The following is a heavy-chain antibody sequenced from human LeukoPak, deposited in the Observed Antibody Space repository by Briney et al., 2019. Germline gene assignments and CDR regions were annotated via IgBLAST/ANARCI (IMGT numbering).Heavy chain of an antibody. J-gene: IGHJ4*02. Sequence: GGSLRLSCAASGFTFNSYALSWVRQAPGKGLEWVSTIGGGGENTYYADSVKGRFTISRDNSKNSLYLQMNSLRTEDTALYYCAKVSLYDSSGYDYWGQGTLVTVSS. CDR1: GFTFNSYA. CDR2: IGGGGENT. CDR3: AKVSLYDSSGYDY. D-gene: IGHD3-22*01. V-gene: IGHV3-23*01.